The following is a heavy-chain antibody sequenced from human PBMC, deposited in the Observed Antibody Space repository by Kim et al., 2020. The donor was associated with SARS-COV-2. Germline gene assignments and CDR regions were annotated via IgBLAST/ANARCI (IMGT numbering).Heavy chain of an antibody. V-gene: IGHV1-18*01. J-gene: IGHJ4*02. CDR3: AREAAEQGVYYDY. Sequence: FAQNFQGRLTMTTDTPTTTAYMELRSLRVDDTAVYYCAREAAEQGVYYDYWGQGTLVTVSS. D-gene: IGHD3-16*01.